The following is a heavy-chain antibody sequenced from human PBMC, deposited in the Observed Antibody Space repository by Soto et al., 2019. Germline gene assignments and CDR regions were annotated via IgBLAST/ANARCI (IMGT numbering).Heavy chain of an antibody. CDR3: AKLPWLGDVPGTEY. J-gene: IGHJ4*02. V-gene: IGHV3-23*01. CDR2: ISVNGDGT. CDR1: GFTFSSYV. D-gene: IGHD3-10*01. Sequence: EVQLLESGGGLVQPGGSLRLSYAASGFTFSSYVMTWVRQAPGKGPEWVSTISVNGDGTYYADSVRGRFTISRDNSRNTLYLRLDSLRVEDTALYYCAKLPWLGDVPGTEYWGQGTLVTVSS.